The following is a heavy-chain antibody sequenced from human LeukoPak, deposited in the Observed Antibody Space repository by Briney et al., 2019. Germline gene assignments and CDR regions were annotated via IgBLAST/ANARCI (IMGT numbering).Heavy chain of an antibody. D-gene: IGHD1-26*01. CDR1: GFTFSSYA. CDR3: ARSGTYKTGVDH. Sequence: GGSLRLSCAASGFTFSSYAMSWVRQAPGKGLEWVSYISNSGNTIFYADSVKGRFTISRDNAKNSLYLQMNSLRAEDTAVYYCARSGTYKTGVDHWGQGTLVTVSS. J-gene: IGHJ4*02. CDR2: ISNSGNTI. V-gene: IGHV3-48*04.